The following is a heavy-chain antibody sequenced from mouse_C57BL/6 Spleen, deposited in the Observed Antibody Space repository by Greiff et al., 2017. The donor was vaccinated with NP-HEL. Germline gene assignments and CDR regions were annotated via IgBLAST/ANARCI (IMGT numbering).Heavy chain of an antibody. CDR1: GYTFTSYW. J-gene: IGHJ2*01. CDR3: ARFSAYYSNWDY. V-gene: IGHV1-69*01. CDR2: IDPSDSYT. D-gene: IGHD2-5*01. Sequence: VQLHQPGAELVMPGASVKLSCKASGYTFTSYWMHWVKQRPGQGLEWIGEIDPSDSYTNYNQKFKGKSTLTVDKSSSTAYMQLSSLTSEDSAVYYCARFSAYYSNWDYWGQGTTLTVSS.